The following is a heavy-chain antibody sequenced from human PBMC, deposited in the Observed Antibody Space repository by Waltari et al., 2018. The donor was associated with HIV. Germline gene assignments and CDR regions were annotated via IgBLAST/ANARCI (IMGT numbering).Heavy chain of an antibody. D-gene: IGHD2-2*01. CDR1: GFTFSDYW. V-gene: IGHV3-7*01. CDR2: IKQDGSQK. CDR3: ARARAVPAPTRGHMYYFNMDV. Sequence: EVQLVESGGGLVQPGGSLRLSCAVSGFTFSDYWMSWVRQTPGKGLEWVANIKQDGSQKYYVDSVKGRFTISRDNAKKSLDLQMNSLRPEDTAVYYCARARAVPAPTRGHMYYFNMDVWDQGP. J-gene: IGHJ6*02.